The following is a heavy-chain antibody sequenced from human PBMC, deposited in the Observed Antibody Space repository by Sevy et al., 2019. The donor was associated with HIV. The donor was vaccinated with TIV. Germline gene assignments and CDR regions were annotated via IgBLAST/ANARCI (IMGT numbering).Heavy chain of an antibody. D-gene: IGHD3-10*01. Sequence: GGSLRLSCAASGFTFSSYWMTWVRQAPGKGLEWVANMRQDGNEKYCVNSVKGRFTISRDNAKNSLYLQMNSLRAEDTAVYYCARGIYGSGSRLGLGYWGQGTLGTVSS. V-gene: IGHV3-7*01. CDR1: GFTFSSYW. CDR3: ARGIYGSGSRLGLGY. CDR2: MRQDGNEK. J-gene: IGHJ4*02.